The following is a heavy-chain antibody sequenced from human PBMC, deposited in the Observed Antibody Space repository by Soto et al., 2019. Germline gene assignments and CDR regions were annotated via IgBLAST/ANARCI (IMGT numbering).Heavy chain of an antibody. CDR2: ISYDGSNK. J-gene: IGHJ6*02. V-gene: IGHV3-30-3*01. CDR3: ARDYYYYYGMDV. CDR1: GFTFSSYA. Sequence: QVQLVESGGGVVQPGRSLRLSCAASGFTFSSYAMHWVRQAPGKGLEWVAVISYDGSNKYYADSVQGRFTISRDNSKNTLYLQMNSLRAEDTAVYYCARDYYYYYGMDVWGQGTTVTVSS.